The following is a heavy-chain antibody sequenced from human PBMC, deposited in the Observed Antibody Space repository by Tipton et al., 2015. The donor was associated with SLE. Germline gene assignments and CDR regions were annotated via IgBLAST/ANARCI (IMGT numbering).Heavy chain of an antibody. V-gene: IGHV4-4*07. Sequence: TLSLTCTVSGGSISFDYWSCIRQSAGRGLEWIGRIYSSGDRDYNPSLRSRVTMSIDASQNRVSLRLKSVSAADTAVYYCARGSDGEYVRYFDVWGPGTLVTVSS. J-gene: IGHJ2*01. CDR3: ARGSDGEYVRYFDV. CDR1: GGSISFDY. D-gene: IGHD4-17*01. CDR2: IYSSGDR.